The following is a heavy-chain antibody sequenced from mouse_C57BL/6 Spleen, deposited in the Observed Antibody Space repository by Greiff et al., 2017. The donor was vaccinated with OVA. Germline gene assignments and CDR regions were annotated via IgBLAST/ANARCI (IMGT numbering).Heavy chain of an antibody. V-gene: IGHV1-53*01. CDR3: ARCLYHYGSSYRYFDV. Sequence: QVQLQQPGTELLKPGASVNLSCKASGYTFTSYWMHWVKQRPGQGLEWIGNINPSNGGTNYNEKFKSKATLTADKSSSTAYMQLSSLTSEDSAVYYGARCLYHYGSSYRYFDVWGTGTTVTVSS. J-gene: IGHJ1*03. D-gene: IGHD1-1*01. CDR1: GYTFTSYW. CDR2: INPSNGGT.